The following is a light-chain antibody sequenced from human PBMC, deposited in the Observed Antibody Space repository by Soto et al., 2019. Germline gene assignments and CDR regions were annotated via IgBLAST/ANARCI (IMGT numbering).Light chain of an antibody. J-gene: IGKJ1*01. Sequence: EIVLTQSPGTLSLSPGESATLSCRASQSVDSRVLAWYQQKRGQAPRLLMYGASTRATGIPDRFSGSGSGTDFTLSISSLEPEDFAVYYCQQYDSSRTFGQGTKVEMK. CDR1: QSVDSRV. CDR3: QQYDSSRT. V-gene: IGKV3-20*01. CDR2: GAS.